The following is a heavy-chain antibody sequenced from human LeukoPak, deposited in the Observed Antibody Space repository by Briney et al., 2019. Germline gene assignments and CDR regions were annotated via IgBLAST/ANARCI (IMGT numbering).Heavy chain of an antibody. CDR3: ARECGSGTYYNLDY. Sequence: ASVKVSCKASGYTFTGYYMHWVRQAPGQGLEWMGWINPNSGGTNYAQKFQGRVTMTRDTSISTAYMELSRLRSDDTAVYYCARECGSGTYYNLDYWGQGTLVTVSS. CDR2: INPNSGGT. J-gene: IGHJ4*02. D-gene: IGHD3-10*01. V-gene: IGHV1-2*02. CDR1: GYTFTGYY.